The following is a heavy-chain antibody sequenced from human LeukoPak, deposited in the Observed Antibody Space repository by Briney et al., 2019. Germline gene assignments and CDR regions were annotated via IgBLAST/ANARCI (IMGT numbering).Heavy chain of an antibody. CDR1: GFTFDNYA. Sequence: GGSLRLSCTASGFTFDNYAMNWVRQAPGKGLEWVSGISWNSGSVDYADSVKGRFTIFRDNAKNSLYLQMNSLRAEDTAVYYCARAPGVEWLLYAFDIWGQGTMVTVSS. CDR3: ARAPGVEWLLYAFDI. CDR2: ISWNSGSV. D-gene: IGHD3-3*01. J-gene: IGHJ3*02. V-gene: IGHV3-9*01.